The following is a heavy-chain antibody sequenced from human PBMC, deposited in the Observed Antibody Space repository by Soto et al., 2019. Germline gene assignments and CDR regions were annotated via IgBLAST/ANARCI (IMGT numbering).Heavy chain of an antibody. CDR2: IYHSGST. V-gene: IGHV4-4*02. D-gene: IGHD6-6*01. CDR3: ARGYSRSWYYSYGMDV. CDR1: GGSISSSDW. Sequence: SETRSRTWAVSGGSISSSDWWSLLRRPPGKGLEWIGEIYHSGSTNYNPSLKSRVTISVDKSKNQFSLKLSSVTAADTAVYYCARGYSRSWYYSYGMDVWGQGTTVTV. J-gene: IGHJ6*02.